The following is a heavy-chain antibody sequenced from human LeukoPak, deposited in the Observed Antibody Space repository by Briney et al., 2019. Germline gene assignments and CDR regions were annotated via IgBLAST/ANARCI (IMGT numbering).Heavy chain of an antibody. D-gene: IGHD3-22*01. CDR2: ISTSSRYI. CDR3: ARDYSPPHYYDRSGYFDA. CDR1: GFTFSSYS. Sequence: GGSPRLSCAASGFTFSSYSMNWVRQAPGKGLEWVSSISTSSRYIYYADSVKGRFTISRDNAKKSLYLQMNSLRAEDTAVYYCARDYSPPHYYDRSGYFDAWGQGPLVTVSS. J-gene: IGHJ4*02. V-gene: IGHV3-21*01.